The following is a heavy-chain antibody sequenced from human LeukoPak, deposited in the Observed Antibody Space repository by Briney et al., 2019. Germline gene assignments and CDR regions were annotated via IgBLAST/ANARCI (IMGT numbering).Heavy chain of an antibody. CDR3: ARYCSSTSCLGAFDI. Sequence: SETLSLTCTVSGGSISSYYWSWIRQPAGKGQERIGRIYTSGSTDYNPSLKSRVTMSVDTSKNRFSLKLSSVTAADTAVYYCARYCSSTSCLGAFDIWGQGTMVTVSS. J-gene: IGHJ3*02. CDR1: GGSISSYY. V-gene: IGHV4-4*07. D-gene: IGHD2-2*01. CDR2: IYTSGST.